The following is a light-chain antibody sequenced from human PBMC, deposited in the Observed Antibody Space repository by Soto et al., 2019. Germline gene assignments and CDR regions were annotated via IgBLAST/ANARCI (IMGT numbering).Light chain of an antibody. J-gene: IGKJ1*01. CDR2: GAS. Sequence: EIVLTQSPGSLSLSPGQKATLSCGASQSVDSTFFAWYQKKPGQAPRLLIYGASKRATGIPDRFSVSGSGTDFTLIISRLEPEDFAVYYCQQYMSSVTFGQGTKVEIK. CDR1: QSVDSTF. V-gene: IGKV3-20*01. CDR3: QQYMSSVT.